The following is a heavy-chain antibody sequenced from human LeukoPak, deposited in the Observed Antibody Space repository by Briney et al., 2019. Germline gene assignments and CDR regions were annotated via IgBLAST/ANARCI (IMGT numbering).Heavy chain of an antibody. D-gene: IGHD5-24*01. CDR2: ISSSGSTI. J-gene: IGHJ4*02. V-gene: IGHV3-48*03. CDR3: AKDRLLAKMATKGYFDY. Sequence: GGSLRLSCAASGFTFSSYEMNWVRQAPGEGLEWVSYISSSGSTIYYADSVKGRFTISRDNSKNTLYLQMNSLRAEDTAVYYCAKDRLLAKMATKGYFDYWGQGTLVTVSS. CDR1: GFTFSSYE.